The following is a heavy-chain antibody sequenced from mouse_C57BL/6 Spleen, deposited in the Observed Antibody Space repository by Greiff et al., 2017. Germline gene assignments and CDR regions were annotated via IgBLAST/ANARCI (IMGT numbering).Heavy chain of an antibody. J-gene: IGHJ3*01. D-gene: IGHD4-1*01. CDR1: GYTFTSYW. V-gene: IGHV1-52*01. Sequence: QVHVKQPGAELVRPGSSVKLSCKASGYTFTSYWMHWVKQRPIQGLEWIGNIDPSDSETHYNQKFKDKATLTVDKSSSTAYMQLSSLTSADSAVYYCASSGAPAWFAYWGQGTLVTVSA. CDR2: IDPSDSET. CDR3: ASSGAPAWFAY.